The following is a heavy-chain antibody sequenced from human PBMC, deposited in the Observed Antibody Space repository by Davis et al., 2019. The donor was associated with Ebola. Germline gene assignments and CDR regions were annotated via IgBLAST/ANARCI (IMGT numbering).Heavy chain of an antibody. CDR3: AKDLYYGYSDY. CDR2: IKTDGSTT. V-gene: IGHV3-74*01. CDR1: GFTVSNYY. Sequence: GESLKISCAASGFTVSNYYMHWVRQAPGKGLEWVARIKTDGSTTRYADSVKGRFTISRDNTKNTLYLQMNSLRGEDTAVYYCAKDLYYGYSDYWGQGVLVSVSS. D-gene: IGHD3-3*01. J-gene: IGHJ4*02.